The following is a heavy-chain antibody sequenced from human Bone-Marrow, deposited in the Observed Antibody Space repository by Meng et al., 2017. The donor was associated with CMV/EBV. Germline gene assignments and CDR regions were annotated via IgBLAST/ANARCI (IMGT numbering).Heavy chain of an antibody. CDR2: IKQDGSEK. CDR3: AKDKGEGSSWYVIDY. J-gene: IGHJ4*02. V-gene: IGHV3-7*01. D-gene: IGHD6-13*01. CDR1: GFTFSSYW. Sequence: GESLKISCAASGFTFSSYWMSWVRQAPGKGLEWVANIKQDGSEKYYADSVKGRFTISRDNSKNTLYLQMNSLRAEDTAVYYCAKDKGEGSSWYVIDYWGQGTLVTVSS.